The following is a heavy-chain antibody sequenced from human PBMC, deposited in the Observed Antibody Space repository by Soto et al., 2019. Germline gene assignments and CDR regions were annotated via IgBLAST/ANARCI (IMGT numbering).Heavy chain of an antibody. Sequence: HVQLVESGGGVVQPGRSLRLSCAASGFTFSSYGMHWVRQAPGKGLEWVAVISYDGSNKYYADSVKGRFTISRDNSKNTLYLQMNSLRAEDTAVYYCAKDLGPTYAYGMDVWGQGTTVTVSS. D-gene: IGHD3-16*01. CDR3: AKDLGPTYAYGMDV. J-gene: IGHJ6*02. V-gene: IGHV3-30*18. CDR2: ISYDGSNK. CDR1: GFTFSSYG.